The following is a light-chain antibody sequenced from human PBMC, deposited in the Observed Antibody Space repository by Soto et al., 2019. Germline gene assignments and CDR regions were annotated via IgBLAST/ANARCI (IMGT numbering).Light chain of an antibody. V-gene: IGKV1-27*01. CDR3: QKYNGAPRT. CDR1: QGSSNY. J-gene: IGKJ1*01. CDR2: AAS. Sequence: DIQMTQSPSSLSASVGDRVTITCRASQGSSNYLAWYQQKPGKVHKLLIYAASTLQSGVPSRFSCSGSGTDFTLTISSLQPEDVATYYCQKYNGAPRTFGQGTKEEIK.